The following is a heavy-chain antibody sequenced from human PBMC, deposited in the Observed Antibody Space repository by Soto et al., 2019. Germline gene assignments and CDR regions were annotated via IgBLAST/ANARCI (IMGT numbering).Heavy chain of an antibody. CDR2: IYYSGST. V-gene: IGHV4-59*01. Sequence: QVQLQESGPGLVKPSETLSLTCTVSGDSISSYYWSWIRQPPGKGLEWIGYIYYSGSTNYNPSLQSRVTISVATAKKQCSLKLSSVTAADTAVYYCARAPSSDWTYVQHWGQGPLVTVSS. CDR1: GDSISSYY. J-gene: IGHJ1*01. D-gene: IGHD6-19*01. CDR3: ARAPSSDWTYVQH.